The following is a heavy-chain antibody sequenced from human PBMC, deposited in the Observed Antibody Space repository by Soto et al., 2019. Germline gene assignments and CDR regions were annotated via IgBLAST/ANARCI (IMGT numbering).Heavy chain of an antibody. CDR1: GYTFTSYG. CDR2: ISAYNGNT. J-gene: IGHJ4*02. V-gene: IGHV1-18*01. CDR3: GSEGITKVRGVGITLYSVDY. Sequence: QVQLVQSGAEVKKPGASVKVSCKASGYTFTSYGISWVRQAPGQGLEWMGWISAYNGNTNYAQKLQGRVTMTTDTSTSTAYMELRSLGSDDTAVYYCGSEGITKVRGVGITLYSVDYWGKGTLVTVYS. D-gene: IGHD3-10*01.